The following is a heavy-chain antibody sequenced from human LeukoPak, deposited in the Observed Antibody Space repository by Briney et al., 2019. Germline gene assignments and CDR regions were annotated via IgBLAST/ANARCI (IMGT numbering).Heavy chain of an antibody. CDR3: ARGTFSPQGSYYGH. CDR2: LYSGGAA. J-gene: IGHJ4*02. Sequence: GGSLRLSCAVSGFSVRDNYLNWVRQTPGGGLECVSVLYSGGAAYYADSVKGRFTISRDTSKNTLSLQMNSLRVEDTALYYCARGTFSPQGSYYGHWGQGTLVTVSS. V-gene: IGHV3-53*01. CDR1: GFSVRDNY. D-gene: IGHD3-10*01.